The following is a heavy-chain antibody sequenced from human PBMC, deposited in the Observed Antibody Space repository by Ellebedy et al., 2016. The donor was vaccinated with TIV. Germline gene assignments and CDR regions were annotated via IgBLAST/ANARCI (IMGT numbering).Heavy chain of an antibody. CDR2: ISSSGSTI. V-gene: IGHV3-48*04. CDR1: GFTFSSYG. J-gene: IGHJ4*02. D-gene: IGHD6-19*01. CDR3: ASRDRYSSGWYY. Sequence: GESLKISCAASGFTFSSYGMHWVRQAPGKGLEWVSYISSSGSTIYYADSVKGRFTISRDNAKNSLYLQMNSLRAEDTAVYYCASRDRYSSGWYYWGQGTLVTVSS.